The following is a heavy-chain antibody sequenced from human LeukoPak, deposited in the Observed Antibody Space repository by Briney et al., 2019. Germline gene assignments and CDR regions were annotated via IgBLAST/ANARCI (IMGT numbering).Heavy chain of an antibody. Sequence: SETLSLTCAVYGGSFSGYYWSWIRQPPGKGLEWIGEINHSGSTNYNPSLKSRVTISVDTSKNQFSLKLSSVTAADTAVYYCARDMTTVVTPSVCAFDIWGQGTMVTVSS. D-gene: IGHD4-23*01. CDR1: GGSFSGYY. V-gene: IGHV4-34*01. J-gene: IGHJ3*02. CDR3: ARDMTTVVTPSVCAFDI. CDR2: INHSGST.